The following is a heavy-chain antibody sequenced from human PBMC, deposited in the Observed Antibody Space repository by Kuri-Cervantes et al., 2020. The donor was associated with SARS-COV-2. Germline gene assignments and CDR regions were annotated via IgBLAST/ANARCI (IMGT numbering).Heavy chain of an antibody. Sequence: GGSLRLSCAASGLRFSSYAMSWVRQAPGKGLEWVSRINSDGSSTSYADSVKGRFTISRDNAKNTLYLQMNSLRAEDTAVYYCTRHPTYFDYWGQGTLVTVSS. V-gene: IGHV3-74*01. CDR3: TRHPTYFDY. CDR1: GLRFSSYA. CDR2: INSDGSST. J-gene: IGHJ4*02.